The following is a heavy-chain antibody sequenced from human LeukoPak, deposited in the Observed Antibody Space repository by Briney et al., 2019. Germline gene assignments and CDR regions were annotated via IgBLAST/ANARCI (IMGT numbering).Heavy chain of an antibody. D-gene: IGHD3-9*01. CDR3: ARKFETGFNRVWFDP. V-gene: IGHV1-18*01. CDR1: GYTFTNYG. Sequence: HWASVKVSCKASGYTFTNYGISWVRQAPGQGLEWMGWISAYNGNTNYAQKLQGRVTMTTDTSTSTAYMELRGLRSDDTAIYYCARKFETGFNRVWFDPWGQGTLVIVSS. J-gene: IGHJ5*02. CDR2: ISAYNGNT.